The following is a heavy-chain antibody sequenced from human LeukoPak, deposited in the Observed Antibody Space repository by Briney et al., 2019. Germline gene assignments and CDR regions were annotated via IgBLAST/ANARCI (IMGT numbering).Heavy chain of an antibody. CDR1: GGSISSYY. J-gene: IGHJ4*02. V-gene: IGHV4-59*08. CDR2: IYYRGST. Sequence: SETLSLTCTVSGGSISSYYWSWIRQPPGKGLEWIGSIYYRGSTYYNYNTSLKSRVTISVDTSKNQFSLKLSSVTAADTAVYYCARHDCGGSCYSRPNYYFDYWGQGTLVTVSS. D-gene: IGHD2-21*02. CDR3: ARHDCGGSCYSRPNYYFDY.